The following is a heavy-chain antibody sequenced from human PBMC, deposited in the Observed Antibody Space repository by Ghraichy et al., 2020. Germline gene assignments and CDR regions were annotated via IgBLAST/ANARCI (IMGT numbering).Heavy chain of an antibody. CDR3: ANWGLAAGTSDY. CDR1: GFTFSSYA. Sequence: GGSLRLSCAASGFTFSSYAMSWVRQAPGKGLEWVSAISGSGGSTYYADSVKGRFTISRDNSKNTLYLQMNSLRAEDTAVYYCANWGLAAGTSDYWGQGTLVTVSS. D-gene: IGHD6-13*01. CDR2: ISGSGGST. V-gene: IGHV3-23*01. J-gene: IGHJ4*02.